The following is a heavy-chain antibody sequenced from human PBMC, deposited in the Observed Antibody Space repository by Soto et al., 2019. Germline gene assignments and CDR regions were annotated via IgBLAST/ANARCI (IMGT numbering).Heavy chain of an antibody. Sequence: PGGSLRLSCAASGFTFSSYSMNWVRQAPGKGLEWVSSISGSSSYIYYADSVKGRFTISRDNAKNSLYLQMNSLRAEDTAVYYCARDLEDNVLRFLECLYGEHAFDIWGQGTMVTVSS. CDR1: GFTFSSYS. V-gene: IGHV3-21*01. D-gene: IGHD3-3*01. CDR3: ARDLEDNVLRFLECLYGEHAFDI. CDR2: ISGSSSYI. J-gene: IGHJ3*02.